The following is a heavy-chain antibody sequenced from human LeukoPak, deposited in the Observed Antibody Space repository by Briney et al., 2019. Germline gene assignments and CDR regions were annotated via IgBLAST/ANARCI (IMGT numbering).Heavy chain of an antibody. CDR3: ARERDLTYGSGSQNNWFDP. CDR2: ISAYNGNT. CDR1: GYTFTSYG. Sequence: ASVKVSCKASGYTFTSYGISWVRQAPGQGLEWMGWISAYNGNTNYAQKLQGRVTMTTDTSTSTAYMELRSLRSDDTAVYYCARERDLTYGSGSQNNWFDPWGQGTLVTVSS. V-gene: IGHV1-18*01. J-gene: IGHJ5*02. D-gene: IGHD3-10*01.